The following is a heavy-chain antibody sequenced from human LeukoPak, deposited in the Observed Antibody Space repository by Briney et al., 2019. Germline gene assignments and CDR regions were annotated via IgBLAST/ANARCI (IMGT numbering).Heavy chain of an antibody. D-gene: IGHD3-9*01. V-gene: IGHV3-9*01. CDR3: ARGEYDILTTFFYFDN. CDR2: ISWKSGTT. Sequence: GGSLRLSCAASGFTFDDYAMHWVRQPPGKGLEWVSSISWKSGTTGYADSVKGRFTISRDNAKKSLYLQMNSLRTEDTALYFCARGEYDILTTFFYFDNWGQGTLVTVSS. J-gene: IGHJ4*02. CDR1: GFTFDDYA.